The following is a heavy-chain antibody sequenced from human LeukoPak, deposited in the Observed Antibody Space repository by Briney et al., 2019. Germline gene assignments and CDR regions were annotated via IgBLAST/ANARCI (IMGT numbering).Heavy chain of an antibody. J-gene: IGHJ4*02. CDR2: MNPNSGNT. D-gene: IGHD3-9*01. CDR1: GYTFTSYD. V-gene: IGHV1-8*01. CDR3: AREGRYFDWLHQPLDY. Sequence: GASVRVSCKTSGYTFTSYDINWVRQATGQGLEWMGWMNPNSGNTGYAQKFQGRVTMTRNTSISTAYMELSSLRSEDTAVYYCAREGRYFDWLHQPLDYWGQGTLVTVSS.